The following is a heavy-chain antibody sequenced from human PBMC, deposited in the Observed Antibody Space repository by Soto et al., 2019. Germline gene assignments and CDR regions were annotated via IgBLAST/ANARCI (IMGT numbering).Heavy chain of an antibody. Sequence: GGSLRLSCAASGFTFDDYAMHWVRQAPGKGLEWVSGISWNSGSIGYADSVKGRFTISRDNAKNSLYLQMNSLRAEDTALYYCAKDLGSSWHTYFDYWGQGTLVTVSS. CDR1: GFTFDDYA. CDR3: AKDLGSSWHTYFDY. J-gene: IGHJ4*02. D-gene: IGHD6-13*01. V-gene: IGHV3-9*01. CDR2: ISWNSGSI.